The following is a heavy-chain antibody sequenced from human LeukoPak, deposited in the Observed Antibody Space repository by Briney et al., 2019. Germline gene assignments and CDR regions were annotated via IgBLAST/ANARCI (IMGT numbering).Heavy chain of an antibody. CDR3: ARGSSSSSLFDY. Sequence: GGSLRLSCAASGFTFEDHGMSWVRQAPGKGLEWVSGINWNGGSTHYADSVKGRFTISRDNAKNSLYLQLNSLRADDTALYHCARGSSSSSLFDYWGQGTLVTVSS. J-gene: IGHJ4*02. D-gene: IGHD6-6*01. V-gene: IGHV3-20*01. CDR1: GFTFEDHG. CDR2: INWNGGST.